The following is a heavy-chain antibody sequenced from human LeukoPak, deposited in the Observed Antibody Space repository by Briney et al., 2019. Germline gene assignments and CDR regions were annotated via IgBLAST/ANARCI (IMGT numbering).Heavy chain of an antibody. V-gene: IGHV1-46*01. CDR2: IIPSGGST. Sequence: ASAKVSCMASGYTFTSYYMHWVRQAPGQGLEWMGIIIPSGGSTNYAQKFQGRATMTRETSTSIVHMELSSLRSADTAVYYCASGYYYDSSGYYPFGYWGQGTLVTVSS. D-gene: IGHD3-22*01. CDR3: ASGYYYDSSGYYPFGY. CDR1: GYTFTSYY. J-gene: IGHJ4*02.